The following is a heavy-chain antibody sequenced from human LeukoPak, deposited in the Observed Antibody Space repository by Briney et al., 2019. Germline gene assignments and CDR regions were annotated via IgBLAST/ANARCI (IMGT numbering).Heavy chain of an antibody. Sequence: GGSLRLSCAASGFTFSSYAMSWVRQAPGKGLEWVSAISGSGGSTYYADSVKGRLTISRDNSKNTLYLQTNSLRAEDTAVYYCAKDRGVVRGVDYWGQGTLVTVSS. J-gene: IGHJ4*02. CDR3: AKDRGVVRGVDY. CDR2: ISGSGGST. V-gene: IGHV3-23*01. D-gene: IGHD3-10*01. CDR1: GFTFSSYA.